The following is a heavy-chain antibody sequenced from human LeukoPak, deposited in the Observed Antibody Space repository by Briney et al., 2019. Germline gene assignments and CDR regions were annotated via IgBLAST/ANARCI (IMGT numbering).Heavy chain of an antibody. CDR2: IKQDGSEK. J-gene: IGHJ5*02. Sequence: GGSLRLSCAASGFTFSSYWMSWVRQAPGKGLEWVANIKQDGSEKYYVDSVKGRFTISRDNAKNSLYLQMNSLRAEDTAVSYCARVGKVGFGESNWFDPWGQGTLVTVSS. CDR3: ARVGKVGFGESNWFDP. CDR1: GFTFSSYW. V-gene: IGHV3-7*01. D-gene: IGHD3-10*01.